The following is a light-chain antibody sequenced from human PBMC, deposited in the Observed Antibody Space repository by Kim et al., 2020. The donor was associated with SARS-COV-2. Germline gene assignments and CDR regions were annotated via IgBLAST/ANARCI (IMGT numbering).Light chain of an antibody. CDR3: AAWDDSLSGRV. Sequence: GQRLTISCPGSTSKIGLIAVSWYQHLPGTATKLRIYGNVQRPSGVPDRFAGSKSGTSATLAISGLQSQEEADYYCAAWDDSLSGRVFGGGTQLTVL. CDR1: TSKIGLIA. J-gene: IGLJ3*02. CDR2: GNV. V-gene: IGLV1-44*01.